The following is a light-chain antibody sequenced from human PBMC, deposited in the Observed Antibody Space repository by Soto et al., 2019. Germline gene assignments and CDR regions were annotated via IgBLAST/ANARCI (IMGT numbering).Light chain of an antibody. V-gene: IGLV1-44*01. CDR3: AAWDDSLNGVV. Sequence: QSVLTQPPSASGTPGQRVTISCSGSSSNIGSNTVNWYQQLPGTAPKLLIHSNNQWPSGVPDRFSGSKSGTSASLAISGLQSEDEADYYCAAWDDSLNGVVFGGGTQLTVL. CDR2: SNN. CDR1: SSNIGSNT. J-gene: IGLJ2*01.